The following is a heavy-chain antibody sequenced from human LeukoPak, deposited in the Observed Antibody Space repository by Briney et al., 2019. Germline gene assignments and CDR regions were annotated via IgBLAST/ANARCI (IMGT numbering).Heavy chain of an antibody. J-gene: IGHJ3*02. Sequence: GGSLRLSCAASGFTFSSYSMNWVRQAPGKGLEWVSSISSSSSYIYYADSVKGRFTISRDNAKNSLYLQMNSLRAEDTAVYYCARGEARGAFDIWGQGTMVTVSS. CDR2: ISSSSSYI. D-gene: IGHD6-6*01. V-gene: IGHV3-21*01. CDR3: ARGEARGAFDI. CDR1: GFTFSSYS.